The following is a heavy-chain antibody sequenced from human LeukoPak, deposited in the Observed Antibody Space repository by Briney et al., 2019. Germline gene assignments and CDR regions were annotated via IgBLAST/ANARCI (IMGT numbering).Heavy chain of an antibody. CDR3: ARDNGYSSSWYWNIDY. D-gene: IGHD6-13*01. V-gene: IGHV3-15*01. Sequence: GGSLRLSCAASGFTFSNAWMSWVRQAPGKGLEWVGRIKSKTEGGTTDYAAPVKGRFTISRDDSKNTLYLQMNSLKTEDTAVYYCARDNGYSSSWYWNIDYWGQGTLVTVSS. CDR1: GFTFSNAW. CDR2: IKSKTEGGTT. J-gene: IGHJ4*02.